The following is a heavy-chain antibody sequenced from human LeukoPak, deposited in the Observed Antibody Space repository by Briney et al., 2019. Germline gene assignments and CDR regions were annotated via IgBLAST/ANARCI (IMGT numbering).Heavy chain of an antibody. CDR3: AKREKGTTGRFFDY. Sequence: GGSLRLSCAASGFTFTNYAMTWVRQAPGKGLEWVSGISEGVGNTYYADSVKGRFTISRDHSRNTLYLQMNSLRAEDTALYYCAKREKGTTGRFFDYWGQGTLVSVSS. CDR1: GFTFTNYA. CDR2: ISEGVGNT. D-gene: IGHD4-17*01. V-gene: IGHV3-23*01. J-gene: IGHJ4*02.